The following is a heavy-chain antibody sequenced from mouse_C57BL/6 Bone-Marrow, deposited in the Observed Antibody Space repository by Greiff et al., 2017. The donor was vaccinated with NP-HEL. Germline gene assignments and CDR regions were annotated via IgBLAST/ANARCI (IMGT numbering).Heavy chain of an antibody. J-gene: IGHJ2*01. CDR2: IYPRSGNT. Sequence: QVQLKQSGAELARPGASVKLSCKASGYTFTSYGISWVKQRTGQGLEWIGEIYPRSGNTYYNEKFKGKATLTADKSSSTAYMELRSLTSEDSAVYFCAPSYYYGSSYDYWGQGTTLTGSS. D-gene: IGHD1-1*01. CDR1: GYTFTSYG. V-gene: IGHV1-81*01. CDR3: APSYYYGSSYDY.